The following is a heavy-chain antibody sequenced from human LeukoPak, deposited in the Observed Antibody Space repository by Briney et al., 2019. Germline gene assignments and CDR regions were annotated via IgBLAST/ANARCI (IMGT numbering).Heavy chain of an antibody. V-gene: IGHV1-8*01. CDR2: MNPNSGNT. Sequence: GSVKVSCKASGYTFTSYGINWVRQATGQGLEWMGWMNPNSGNTGYAQKFQGRVTMTRNTSISTVYMELSSLRSEDTAVYYCARGSYSGSYEHDPWGQGTLVTVSS. CDR1: GYTFTSYG. CDR3: ARGSYSGSYEHDP. D-gene: IGHD1-26*01. J-gene: IGHJ5*02.